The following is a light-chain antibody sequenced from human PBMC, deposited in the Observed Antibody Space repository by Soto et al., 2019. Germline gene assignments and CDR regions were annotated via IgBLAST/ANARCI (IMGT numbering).Light chain of an antibody. J-gene: IGKJ4*01. CDR1: QSISSW. V-gene: IGKV1-5*01. CDR3: QQYNSYSLT. Sequence: DIQMPQSPSTLSASVGDRVTITCRASQSISSWLAWYQQKPGKAPKLLIYDASSLESGVPSRFSGSGSGTEFTLTISSLQPDDFATYYCQQYNSYSLTFGGGTKVEIK. CDR2: DAS.